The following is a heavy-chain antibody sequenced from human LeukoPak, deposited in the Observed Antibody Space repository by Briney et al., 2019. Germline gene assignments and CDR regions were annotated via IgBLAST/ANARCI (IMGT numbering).Heavy chain of an antibody. CDR2: IYYSGNA. J-gene: IGHJ4*02. D-gene: IGHD5-12*01. CDR3: ARVGFRGYSGLNPFDY. Sequence: SETLSLTCTVSGGSIIGVDDYWSWIRQPPGKGLEWIGFIYYSGNAYYNPSLKSRVTISVDTSKNQFSLKLSSVTAADTAVYYCARVGFRGYSGLNPFDYWGQGTLVTVSS. V-gene: IGHV4-30-4*01. CDR1: GGSIIGVDDY.